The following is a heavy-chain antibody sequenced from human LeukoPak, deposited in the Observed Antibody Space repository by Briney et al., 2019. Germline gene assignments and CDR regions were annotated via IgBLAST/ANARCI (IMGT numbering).Heavy chain of an antibody. CDR2: ISSSSRSI. D-gene: IGHD3-22*01. V-gene: IGHV3-21*01. CDR3: ARDRDDDSSGSIDDAFDI. Sequence: PGGSLRLSCAASGFTFSAYSMNWVRQAPGRGLEWVSSISSSSRSIYNADSVKGRFTISGDNAKRSLYLQMNSLRAEDTAVYYCARDRDDDSSGSIDDAFDIWGQGTMVTVSS. CDR1: GFTFSAYS. J-gene: IGHJ3*02.